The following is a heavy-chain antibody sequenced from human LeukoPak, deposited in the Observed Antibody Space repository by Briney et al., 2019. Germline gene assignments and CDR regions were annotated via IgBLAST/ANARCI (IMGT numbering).Heavy chain of an antibody. D-gene: IGHD2-15*01. J-gene: IGHJ3*02. CDR3: AREEDCSGGTCYLGNAFDI. Sequence: SSETLSLTCAVYGGSFSGYYWSWIRQPPGKWLEWIGEINHSGSTNYNASLKSRVTISVDTSKNQFSLKLSSVTAADTAVYYCAREEDCSGGTCYLGNAFDIWGQGTMVTVSS. CDR2: INHSGST. CDR1: GGSFSGYY. V-gene: IGHV4-34*01.